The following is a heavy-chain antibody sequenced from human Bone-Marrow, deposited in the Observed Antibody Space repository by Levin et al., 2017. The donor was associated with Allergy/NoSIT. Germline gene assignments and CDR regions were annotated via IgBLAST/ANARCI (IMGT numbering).Heavy chain of an antibody. CDR1: GFAFSNDW. CDR2: INQGGSVK. J-gene: IGHJ4*02. CDR3: ATVPYNSGWHGD. V-gene: IGHV3-7*02. Sequence: AGGSLRLSCAASGFAFSNDWMGWVRQAPGKGLEWVANINQGGSVKHYLDSVKGRFTISRDNGKNSLFLEMNYLRVDDTAVYYCATVPYNSGWHGDWGQGTLVTVSS. D-gene: IGHD6-19*01.